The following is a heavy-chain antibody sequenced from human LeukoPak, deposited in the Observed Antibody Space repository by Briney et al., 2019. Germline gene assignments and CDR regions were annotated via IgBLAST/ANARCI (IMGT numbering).Heavy chain of an antibody. J-gene: IGHJ4*02. CDR3: ARGHYYDSSGYDRPRGRDYFDY. Sequence: GASVKVSCKASGYTFTGYYMHWVRQAPGQGLEWMGWINPNSGGTNYAQKFQGWVTMTRDTSISTAYMELSRLRSDDTAVYYCARGHYYDSSGYDRPRGRDYFDYWGQGTLVTVSS. D-gene: IGHD3-22*01. V-gene: IGHV1-2*04. CDR2: INPNSGGT. CDR1: GYTFTGYY.